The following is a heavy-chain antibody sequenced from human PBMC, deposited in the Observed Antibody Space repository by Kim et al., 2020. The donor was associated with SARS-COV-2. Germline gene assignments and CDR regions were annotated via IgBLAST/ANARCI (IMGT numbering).Heavy chain of an antibody. J-gene: IGHJ5*02. V-gene: IGHV1-3*01. CDR3: ARELELLSYWFDP. D-gene: IGHD1-7*01. Sequence: SQKFQGRVTITRDTSASTAYMELSSLRSEDTAVYYCARELELLSYWFDPWGQGTLVTVSS.